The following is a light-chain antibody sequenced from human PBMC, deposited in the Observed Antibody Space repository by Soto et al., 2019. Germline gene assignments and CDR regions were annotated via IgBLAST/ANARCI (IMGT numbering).Light chain of an antibody. CDR3: QQRSNWPPWT. V-gene: IGKV3-11*01. CDR1: QSVSSY. J-gene: IGKJ1*01. CDR2: DAS. Sequence: IVWTQSPATLSLSPGERATLSWRASQSVSSYLAWYQQKPGQAPRLLIYDASNRATGIPARFSGSGSGTDLTLTISSLETEDFAVYYCQQRSNWPPWTFGQGTKVDIK.